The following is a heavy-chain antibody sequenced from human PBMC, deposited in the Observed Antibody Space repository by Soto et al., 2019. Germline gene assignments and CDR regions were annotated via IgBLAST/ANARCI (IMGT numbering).Heavy chain of an antibody. CDR2: ISSSSSTI. V-gene: IGHV3-48*01. Sequence: GRSLRLYCAASGFTFSSYSMNWVRQAPGKGLEWVSYISSSSSTIYYADSVKGRFTISRDNSKNTLYLQMNSLRAEDTAVYYCAKEPRDYYYGMDVWGQGTTVTVSS. J-gene: IGHJ6*02. CDR1: GFTFSSYS. CDR3: AKEPRDYYYGMDV.